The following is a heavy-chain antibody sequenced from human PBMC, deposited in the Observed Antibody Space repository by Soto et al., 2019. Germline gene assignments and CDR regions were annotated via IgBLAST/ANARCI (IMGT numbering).Heavy chain of an antibody. V-gene: IGHV4-30-4*01. CDR2: IYYSGSP. J-gene: IGHJ6*02. D-gene: IGHD4-17*01. Sequence: PSETLSLTCTVSGGSISSGDYYWSWIRQPPGKGLEWIGYIYYSGSPYYNPSLKSRVTISVDTSKNQFSLKLSSVTAADTAVYYCARGLRPYGMDVWGQGTTVTV. CDR3: ARGLRPYGMDV. CDR1: GGSISSGDYY.